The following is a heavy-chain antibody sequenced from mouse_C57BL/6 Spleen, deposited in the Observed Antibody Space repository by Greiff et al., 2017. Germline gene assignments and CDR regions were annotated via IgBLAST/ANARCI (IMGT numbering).Heavy chain of an antibody. CDR1: GYTFTSYW. CDR2: IDPSDSYT. J-gene: IGHJ2*01. D-gene: IGHD1-1*01. CDR3: ARGSYPADY. Sequence: QVQLQQPGAELVKPGASVKLSCKASGYTFTSYWMQWVKQRPGQGLEWIGEIDPSDSYTNYNQKFKGKATLTVDTSSSTAYMQLSSLTSEDSAVYDCARGSYPADYWGQGTTLTVSS. V-gene: IGHV1-50*01.